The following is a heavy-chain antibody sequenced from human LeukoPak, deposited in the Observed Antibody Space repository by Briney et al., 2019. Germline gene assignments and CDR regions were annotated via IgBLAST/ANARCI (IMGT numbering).Heavy chain of an antibody. J-gene: IGHJ4*02. CDR3: ARGGSAMGFDY. CDR1: GYTFTGYY. V-gene: IGHV1-8*03. D-gene: IGHD3-10*01. CDR2: INPNSGNT. Sequence: ASVKVSCKASGYTFTGYYMHWVRQAPGQGLEWMGWINPNSGNTGYAQKFQGRVTITRNTSISTAYMELSSLRSEDTAVYYCARGGSAMGFDYWGQGTLVTVSS.